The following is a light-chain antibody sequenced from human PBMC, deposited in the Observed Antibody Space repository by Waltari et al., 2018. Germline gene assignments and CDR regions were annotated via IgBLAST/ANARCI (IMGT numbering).Light chain of an antibody. CDR1: NIGSKS. J-gene: IGLJ1*01. V-gene: IGLV3-21*02. CDR2: DSS. CDR3: QAWDGSSDHYV. Sequence: SYVLTQPPSVSVAPGQTAKIPCGGNNIGSKSVPWYQQRPGQAPVLVVYDSSDRPSRIPARFSGSNSGNTATLTISRVEAGDEADYYCQAWDGSSDHYVFGAGTKVTVL.